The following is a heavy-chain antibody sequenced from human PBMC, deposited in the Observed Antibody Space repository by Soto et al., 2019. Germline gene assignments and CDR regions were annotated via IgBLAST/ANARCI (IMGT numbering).Heavy chain of an antibody. Sequence: GESLKISCKGSGYSLTSYWIGWVRQMPGKGLEWMGIIYPGDSDTRYSPSFQGQVTISADKSISTAYLQWSSLKTSDTAMYYCARRNYYDSSGYPPHYGMEVWGQGTTVTVSS. CDR2: IYPGDSDT. D-gene: IGHD3-22*01. J-gene: IGHJ6*02. V-gene: IGHV5-51*01. CDR1: GYSLTSYW. CDR3: ARRNYYDSSGYPPHYGMEV.